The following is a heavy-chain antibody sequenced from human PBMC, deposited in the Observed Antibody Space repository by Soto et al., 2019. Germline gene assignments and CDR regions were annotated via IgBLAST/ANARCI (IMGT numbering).Heavy chain of an antibody. J-gene: IGHJ4*02. CDR2: IRAYNGDT. D-gene: IGHD3-10*01. CDR3: ARALGSWVEY. Sequence: QVQLVQSGAEVKKPGASVKVSCKASGYTFSSYDISWVRQVPGQGLEWVGWIRAYNGDTDYAQKFQDRVTVTTDTSTSTAYMELRRLTSDDTAVYYCARALGSWVEYWGPGTLVTVSS. V-gene: IGHV1-18*01. CDR1: GYTFSSYD.